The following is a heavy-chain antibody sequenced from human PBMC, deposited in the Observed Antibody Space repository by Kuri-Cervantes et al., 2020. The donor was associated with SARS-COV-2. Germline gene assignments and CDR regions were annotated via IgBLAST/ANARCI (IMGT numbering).Heavy chain of an antibody. J-gene: IGHJ4*02. CDR1: GFTFSNYW. D-gene: IGHD1-26*01. V-gene: IGHV3-74*01. Sequence: LSLTCAASGFTFSNYWMHWVRQAPGKGLVWVSRTNTDGSSTSYADSVKGRFTISRDNAKNTLYLQMNGLRAEDTAVYYCARAFLRGGSDYWGQGTLVTVSS. CDR3: ARAFLRGGSDY. CDR2: TNTDGSST.